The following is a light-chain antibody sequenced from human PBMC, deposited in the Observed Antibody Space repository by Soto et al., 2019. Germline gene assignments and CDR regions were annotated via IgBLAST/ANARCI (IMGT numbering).Light chain of an antibody. CDR1: SSDVGGYNY. Sequence: QSALTQPASVSGSPGQSITISCTGTSSDVGGYNYVSWYQQHPGKAPKLIIYDVNIRPSGVSNRFSGSKSGNTASLTISGLQAEDEADYYCSSYTSSSTLPDVFGTGTKLTVL. V-gene: IGLV2-14*01. CDR2: DVN. CDR3: SSYTSSSTLPDV. J-gene: IGLJ1*01.